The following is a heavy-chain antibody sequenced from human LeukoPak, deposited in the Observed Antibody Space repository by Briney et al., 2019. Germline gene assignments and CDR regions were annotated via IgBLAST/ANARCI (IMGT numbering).Heavy chain of an antibody. CDR1: GHTFTGYY. CDR3: ARDERGSGSYNFDY. CDR2: INPNSGGT. D-gene: IGHD3-10*01. V-gene: IGHV1-2*04. Sequence: GASVKVSCKASGHTFTGYYMHWVRQAPGQGLEWMGWINPNSGGTNYAQKFQGWVTMTRDTSISTAYMELSRLRSDDTAVYYCARDERGSGSYNFDYWGQGTLVTVSS. J-gene: IGHJ4*02.